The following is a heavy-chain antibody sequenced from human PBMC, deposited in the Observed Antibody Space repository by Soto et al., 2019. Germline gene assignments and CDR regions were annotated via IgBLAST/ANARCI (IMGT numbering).Heavy chain of an antibody. CDR3: ARDERGVVVAATLDY. D-gene: IGHD2-15*01. Sequence: QVQLVESGGGVVQPGRSLRLSCAASGFTFSSYAMHWVRQAPGKGLEWVAVISYDGSNKYYADSVKGRFTISRDNSKNTLYLQMNSLRAEDTAVYYCARDERGVVVAATLDYWGQGPLVTVSS. CDR1: GFTFSSYA. V-gene: IGHV3-30-3*01. CDR2: ISYDGSNK. J-gene: IGHJ4*02.